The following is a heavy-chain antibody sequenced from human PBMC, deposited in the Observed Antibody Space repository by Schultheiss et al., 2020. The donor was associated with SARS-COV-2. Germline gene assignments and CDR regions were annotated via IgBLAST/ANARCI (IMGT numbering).Heavy chain of an antibody. CDR3: ARGVVSYGGNSADY. V-gene: IGHV3-23*01. CDR2: ISGSDGST. D-gene: IGHD4-23*01. CDR1: GLTFKTAW. J-gene: IGHJ4*02. Sequence: GGSLRLSCAATGLTFKTAWMSWVRQAPGKGLEWVSTISGSDGSTSYADSVKGRFTVSRDNARNTLYLQMNSLRAEDTAVYYCARGVVSYGGNSADYWGLGTLVTVSS.